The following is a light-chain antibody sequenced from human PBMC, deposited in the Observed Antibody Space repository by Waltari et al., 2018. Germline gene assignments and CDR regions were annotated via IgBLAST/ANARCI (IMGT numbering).Light chain of an antibody. CDR3: CSYVGSNIYWV. CDR1: SSDVGGYNY. J-gene: IGLJ3*02. Sequence: QSALTQPRSVSGSPGQSVTISCTGTSSDVGGYNYVSWYQQHPDKAPKLIIYDINKRASGVPERFSCSKSGNPAALTISGLQAADEADYYCCSYVGSNIYWVFGGGTKLTVL. CDR2: DIN. V-gene: IGLV2-11*01.